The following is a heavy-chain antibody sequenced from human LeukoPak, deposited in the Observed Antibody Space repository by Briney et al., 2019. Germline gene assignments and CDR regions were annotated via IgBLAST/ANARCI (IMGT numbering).Heavy chain of an antibody. CDR1: GGSISSYY. V-gene: IGHV4-59*01. CDR3: ARGSYSSDYYYYYMDV. D-gene: IGHD6-25*01. Sequence: SETLSLTCTGSGGSISSYYWSWIRQPPGKGLEWIGYIYYSGSTNYNPSLKSRVTISVDTSKNQFSLKLSSVTAADTAVYYCARGSYSSDYYYYYMDVWGKGTTLTVSS. CDR2: IYYSGST. J-gene: IGHJ6*03.